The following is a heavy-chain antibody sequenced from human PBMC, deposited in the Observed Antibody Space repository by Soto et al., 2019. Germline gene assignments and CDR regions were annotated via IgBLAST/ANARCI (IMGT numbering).Heavy chain of an antibody. D-gene: IGHD3-22*01. Sequence: QITLKESGPPLVNPTQTLTLTCTFSGFSLSTSGVGVGWIRQPPGKALEWLALIYWNDDKRYSPSLKSRLTITKDTSKNQLVLTMTNMDPVDTATYYCAHPADSSGYGGDAFDIWGQGTMVTVSS. CDR2: IYWNDDK. CDR1: GFSLSTSGVG. CDR3: AHPADSSGYGGDAFDI. J-gene: IGHJ3*02. V-gene: IGHV2-5*01.